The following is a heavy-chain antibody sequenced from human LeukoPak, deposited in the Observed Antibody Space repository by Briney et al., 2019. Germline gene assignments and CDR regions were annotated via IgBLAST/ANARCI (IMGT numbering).Heavy chain of an antibody. CDR1: GFTFKSYA. J-gene: IGHJ3*02. D-gene: IGHD3-16*01. Sequence: GGSLRLSCAASGFTFKSYAMSWVRQAPGKGLEWVSSIGGSGDNRYYADSVKGRFTISRDNAKNTLYLQMNSLRAEDTAVYYCARDLGFEGAFDIWGQGTMVTVSS. CDR3: ARDLGFEGAFDI. V-gene: IGHV3-23*01. CDR2: IGGSGDNR.